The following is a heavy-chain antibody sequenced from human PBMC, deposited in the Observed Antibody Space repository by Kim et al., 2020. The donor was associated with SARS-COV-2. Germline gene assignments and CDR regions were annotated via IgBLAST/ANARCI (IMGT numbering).Heavy chain of an antibody. CDR3: ARREWLVQGGYYYYGMDV. D-gene: IGHD6-19*01. CDR1: GYSFTSYW. V-gene: IGHV5-51*01. CDR2: IYPGDSDT. J-gene: IGHJ6*02. Sequence: GESLKISCKGSGYSFTSYWIGWVRQMPGKGLEWMGIIYPGDSDTRYSPSFQGQVTISADKSISTAYLQWSSLKASDTAMYYCARREWLVQGGYYYYGMDVWGQGTTVTVSS.